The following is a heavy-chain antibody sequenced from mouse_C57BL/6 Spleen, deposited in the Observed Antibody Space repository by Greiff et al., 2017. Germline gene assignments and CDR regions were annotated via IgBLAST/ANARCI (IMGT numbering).Heavy chain of an antibody. CDR1: GYTFTDYN. J-gene: IGHJ1*03. CDR3: TRNGYFRYCGV. Sequence: VQLQQSGPELVKPGASVKIPCKASGYTFTDYNMDWVKQSHGKSLEWIGDINPNNGGNIYNQKFKGKATLTVDKSSSTAYMELRRLTSEETAVYFCTRNGYFRYCGVWGTGTRVTVCS. CDR2: INPNNGGN. V-gene: IGHV1-18*01. D-gene: IGHD2-3*01.